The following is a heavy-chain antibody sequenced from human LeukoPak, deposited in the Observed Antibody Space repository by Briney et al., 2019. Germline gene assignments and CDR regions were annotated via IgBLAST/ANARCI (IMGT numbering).Heavy chain of an antibody. CDR3: ARCSRSSTDCYSAFDI. J-gene: IGHJ3*02. D-gene: IGHD2-2*02. CDR1: GFSFDDYG. CDR2: ITNWNGGST. V-gene: IGHV3-20*04. Sequence: GGSLRLSCEASGFSFDDYGMSWVRQSTGKGLEWVSAITNWNGGSTGYADSVRGRFTISRDNAKNSLYLQMNRLRAEDTALYYCARCSRSSTDCYSAFDIWGQGTMVTVSS.